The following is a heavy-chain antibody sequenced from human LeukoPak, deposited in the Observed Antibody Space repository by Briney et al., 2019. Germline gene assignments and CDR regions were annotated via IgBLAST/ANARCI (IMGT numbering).Heavy chain of an antibody. Sequence: PGGPLRLSCSPPGFPLSTYAMHWVRQAPGKGLEHFSTINTNGDDTYYAHSVKGRFPISRDNSKRTLYLQMSSLRAEDTAVYYCVKDLRGGGYYTSFDLGGEGTLVSVST. J-gene: IGHJ4*02. V-gene: IGHV3-64D*09. CDR1: GFPLSTYA. CDR3: VKDLRGGGYYTSFDL. CDR2: INTNGDDT. D-gene: IGHD3-10*01.